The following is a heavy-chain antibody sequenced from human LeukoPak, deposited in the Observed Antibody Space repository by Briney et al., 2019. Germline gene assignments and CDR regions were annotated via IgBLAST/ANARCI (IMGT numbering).Heavy chain of an antibody. Sequence: ASVKVSCKASGYTFTSYGISWVRQAPGQGLEWMGWISAYNGNTNYAQKLQGRVTMTTETSTSTAYMELRSLRSDDTAVYYCARAVRSQSSSWYDYWGQGTLVTVSS. CDR2: ISAYNGNT. J-gene: IGHJ4*02. CDR1: GYTFTSYG. D-gene: IGHD6-13*01. V-gene: IGHV1-18*01. CDR3: ARAVRSQSSSWYDY.